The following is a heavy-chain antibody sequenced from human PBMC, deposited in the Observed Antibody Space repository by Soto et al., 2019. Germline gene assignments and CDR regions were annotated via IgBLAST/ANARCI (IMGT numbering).Heavy chain of an antibody. Sequence: QVQLVQSGAEVKKPGSSVKVSCKASGGTFSSYTVSWVRQAPGQGLERMGRITPIRGIATYAQKFQGRVTIAADKSTSTGYMELSSLSAEDAAVYYCAGDQGSGRRGGDAFDIWGQGTMVTVSS. V-gene: IGHV1-69*08. D-gene: IGHD3-10*01. CDR1: GGTFSSYT. J-gene: IGHJ3*02. CDR2: ITPIRGIA. CDR3: AGDQGSGRRGGDAFDI.